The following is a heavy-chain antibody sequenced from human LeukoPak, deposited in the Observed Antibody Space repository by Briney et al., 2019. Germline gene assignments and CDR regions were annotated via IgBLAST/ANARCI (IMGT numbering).Heavy chain of an antibody. CDR2: FYYSGST. J-gene: IGHJ4*02. V-gene: IGHV4-39*07. CDR1: GGSITSSSYY. D-gene: IGHD3-22*01. CDR3: ARFSQYSDSTYHDLDY. Sequence: SETLSLTCTVSGGSITSSSYYWGWIRQPPEKGLEWIGTFYYSGSTYYNLSLKSRVTISVDTSKNQFSLKLSSVTAADTAVYYCARFSQYSDSTYHDLDYWGQGTLVSVSS.